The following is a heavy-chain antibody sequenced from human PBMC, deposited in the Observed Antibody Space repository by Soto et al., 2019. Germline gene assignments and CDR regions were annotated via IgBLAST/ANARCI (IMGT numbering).Heavy chain of an antibody. V-gene: IGHV4-59*08. CDR1: GGSISSYY. CDR2: ISYSGIT. CDR3: ARHDPGYSSGRLGY. J-gene: IGHJ4*02. D-gene: IGHD6-19*01. Sequence: SETLSLTCTVSGGSISSYYWSWIRQPPGKGLEWIGYISYSGITNYNPSLKSRVTISVDTSKNQFSLKLSSVTAADTAVYYCARHDPGYSSGRLGYWGQGTLVTVSS.